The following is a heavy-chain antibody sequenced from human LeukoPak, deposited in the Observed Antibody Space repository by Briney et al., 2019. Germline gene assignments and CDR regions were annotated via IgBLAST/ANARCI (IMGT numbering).Heavy chain of an antibody. D-gene: IGHD6-19*01. CDR1: AFTFSSYS. Sequence: PGGSLRLSCAASAFTFSSYSMNWVRQAPGKGLEWVSYISSSSSTIYYADSVKGRFTISRDNAKNSLYLQMNSLRGEDTAVYYCFATQWLEDYWGQGTLLTVSS. J-gene: IGHJ4*02. CDR2: ISSSSSTI. CDR3: FATQWLEDY. V-gene: IGHV3-48*01.